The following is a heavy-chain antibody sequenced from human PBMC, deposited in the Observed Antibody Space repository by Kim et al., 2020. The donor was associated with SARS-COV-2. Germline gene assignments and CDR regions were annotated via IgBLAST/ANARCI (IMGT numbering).Heavy chain of an antibody. CDR3: AKVFHITGTTMWFDP. J-gene: IGHJ5*02. Sequence: GGSLRLSCAASGFTFSSYAMSWVRQAPGKGLEWVSAISGSGGSTYYADSVKGRFTISRDNSKNTLYLQMNSLRAEDTAVYYCAKVFHITGTTMWFDPWGQGTLVTVSS. CDR1: GFTFSSYA. D-gene: IGHD1-7*01. CDR2: ISGSGGST. V-gene: IGHV3-23*01.